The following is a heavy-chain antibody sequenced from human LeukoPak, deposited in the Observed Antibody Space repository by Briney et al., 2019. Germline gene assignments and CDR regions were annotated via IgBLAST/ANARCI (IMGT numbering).Heavy chain of an antibody. CDR3: ARDSPSGSYYYFDY. CDR2: ITSSSYI. Sequence: GGSLRLSCAASGFTFSSYTINWVRQAPGKGLEGVSSITSSSYIYYADSVKGRFTISRDNAKNSLYLQMNSLRAEDTAVYYCARDSPSGSYYYFDYWGQATMVTVSS. V-gene: IGHV3-21*01. D-gene: IGHD1-26*01. CDR1: GFTFSSYT. J-gene: IGHJ4*02.